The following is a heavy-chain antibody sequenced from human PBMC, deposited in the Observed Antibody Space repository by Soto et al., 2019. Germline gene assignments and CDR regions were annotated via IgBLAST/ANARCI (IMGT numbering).Heavy chain of an antibody. Sequence: QVQLQESGPGLVKPSQTLSLTCTVSGASISSGGYYWGWIRQHPGKGLEWIGFIYYIGTSYYNPSLESRITLSVDTSKNHFSLNLNSVTAADTAVYYCARVLRDVLSDRYYWYFDLWGRGTLVTVSS. J-gene: IGHJ2*01. D-gene: IGHD3-16*02. CDR3: ARVLRDVLSDRYYWYFDL. CDR2: IYYIGTS. V-gene: IGHV4-31*03. CDR1: GASISSGGYY.